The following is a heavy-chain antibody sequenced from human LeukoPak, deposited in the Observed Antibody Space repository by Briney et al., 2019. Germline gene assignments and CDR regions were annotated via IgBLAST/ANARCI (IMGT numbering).Heavy chain of an antibody. CDR3: AEDHYYDSSGYHGT. V-gene: IGHV1-69*13. CDR1: GGTFSSYA. CDR2: IIPIFGTA. Sequence: SVKVSCKASGGTFSSYAISWVRQAPGQGLEWMGGIIPIFGTANYAQKFQGRVTITADESTSTAYMELSSLRSEDTAVYYCAEDHYYDSSGYHGTWGQGTLVTVSS. J-gene: IGHJ4*02. D-gene: IGHD3-22*01.